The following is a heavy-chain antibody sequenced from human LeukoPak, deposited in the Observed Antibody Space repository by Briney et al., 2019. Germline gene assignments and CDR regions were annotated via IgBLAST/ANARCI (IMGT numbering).Heavy chain of an antibody. J-gene: IGHJ4*02. D-gene: IGHD3-10*01. CDR3: ARDDGSGSHGDY. CDR1: GYTLTGYY. CDR2: INPNSGGT. V-gene: IGHV1-2*04. Sequence: ASVKVSCKASGYTLTGYYMHWVRQAPGQGLEWMGWINPNSGGTNYAQKFQGWVTMTRDTSISTAYMELSRLRSDDTAVYYCARDDGSGSHGDYWGQGTLVTVSS.